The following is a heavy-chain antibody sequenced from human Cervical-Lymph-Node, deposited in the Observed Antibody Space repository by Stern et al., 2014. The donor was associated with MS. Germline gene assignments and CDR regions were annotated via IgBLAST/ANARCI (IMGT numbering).Heavy chain of an antibody. Sequence: QVQLVQSGAEVKKPGSSVKVSCKASGGTFSSHTIRWVRQAPGQGLEWMVGIRSMLGTASAALKFQDRVTIAEAKSTSTAYMELRRLRSEDPGVYCCARGRLRLYWLGPWGEGTLGTVS. J-gene: IGHJ5*02. D-gene: IGHD4-17*01. CDR1: GGTFSSHT. CDR2: IRSMLGTA. V-gene: IGHV1-69*06. CDR3: ARGRLRLYWLGP.